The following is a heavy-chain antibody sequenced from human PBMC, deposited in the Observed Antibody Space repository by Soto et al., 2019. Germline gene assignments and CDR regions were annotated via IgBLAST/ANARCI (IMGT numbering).Heavy chain of an antibody. J-gene: IGHJ5*02. CDR3: ARDHLRYCSSTSCYIPWFDP. CDR1: GFTFSSYG. CDR2: IWYDGSNK. Sequence: LRLSCAASGFTFSSYGMHWVRQAPGKGLEWVAVIWYDGSNKYYADSVKGRFTISRDNSKNTLYLQMNSLRAEDTAVYYCARDHLRYCSSTSCYIPWFDPWGQGTLVTVSS. D-gene: IGHD2-2*02. V-gene: IGHV3-33*01.